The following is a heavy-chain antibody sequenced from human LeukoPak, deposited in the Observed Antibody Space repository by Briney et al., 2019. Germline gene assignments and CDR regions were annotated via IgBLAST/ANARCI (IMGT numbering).Heavy chain of an antibody. V-gene: IGHV3-30-3*01. CDR2: ISYDGSNK. CDR3: ARDRYYDILTGYYTYYGMDV. CDR1: GFTFSSYA. Sequence: PGGSLRLSCAASGFTFSSYAMHWVRQAPGKGLEWVAVISYDGSNKYYADSVKGRFTISRDNSKNTLYLQMNSLRAEDTAVYYCARDRYYDILTGYYTYYGMDVWGQGTTVTVSS. D-gene: IGHD3-9*01. J-gene: IGHJ6*02.